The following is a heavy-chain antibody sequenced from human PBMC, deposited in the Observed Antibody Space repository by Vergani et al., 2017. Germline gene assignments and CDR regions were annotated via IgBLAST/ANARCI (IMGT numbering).Heavy chain of an antibody. D-gene: IGHD6-13*01. CDR3: AKRGSTQQLDLIYGMDV. Sequence: QVQLVESGGGVVQPGGSLRLSCAASGCTFSSYGMHWVRQAPGKGLEWVAFIRYDGSNKYYADSVKGRFTISRDNSKNTLYLQMNSLRAEDTAVYYCAKRGSTQQLDLIYGMDVWGQGTTVTVSS. V-gene: IGHV3-30*02. CDR2: IRYDGSNK. CDR1: GCTFSSYG. J-gene: IGHJ6*02.